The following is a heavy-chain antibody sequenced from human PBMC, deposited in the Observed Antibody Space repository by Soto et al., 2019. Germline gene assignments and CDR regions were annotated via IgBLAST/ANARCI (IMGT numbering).Heavy chain of an antibody. CDR2: VTRGGSA. D-gene: IGHD2-15*01. CDR3: AKDDCSICNGPAYNFDMDV. CDR1: GFTFSAYG. Sequence: GSLRLSCEVSGFTFSAYGMHWVRQAPGKGLEWVSGVTRGGSAYYADSVKGRFTISRDNSKNTVFLQMNSLRAEDTAIYYCAKDDCSICNGPAYNFDMDVWGQGTTVTVSS. V-gene: IGHV3-23*01. J-gene: IGHJ6*02.